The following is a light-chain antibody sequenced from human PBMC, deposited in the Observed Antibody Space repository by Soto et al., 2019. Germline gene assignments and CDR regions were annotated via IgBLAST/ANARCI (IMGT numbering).Light chain of an antibody. CDR1: QGIAPY. CDR2: ATS. V-gene: IGKV1-27*01. J-gene: IGKJ4*01. CDR3: QKYNSAPRT. Sequence: DVQMTQSPSSLSAFVGDRVTITCRASQGIAPYLAWFQQKPGKVPKLLIYATSTLQSGVPSRFSGSGSGTDFTLTINSLQPEDVGTYYCQKYNSAPRTVGGGTKVEIK.